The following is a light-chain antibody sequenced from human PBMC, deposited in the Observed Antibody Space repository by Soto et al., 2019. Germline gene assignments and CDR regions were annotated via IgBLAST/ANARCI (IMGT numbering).Light chain of an antibody. CDR1: SSNIGSNY. CDR3: AAWDDSLSVVV. Sequence: QSVLIQPPSASGTPGQRVTMSCSGSSSNIGSNYVYWYQQLPGTAPKLLIYKNNQRPPGVPDRFSGSKSGTSASLAISGLRSEDEADYYCAAWDDSLSVVVFGGGTKLTVL. CDR2: KNN. V-gene: IGLV1-47*01. J-gene: IGLJ2*01.